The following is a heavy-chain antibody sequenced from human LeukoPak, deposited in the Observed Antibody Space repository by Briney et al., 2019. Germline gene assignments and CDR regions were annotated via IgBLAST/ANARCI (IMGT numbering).Heavy chain of an antibody. CDR2: VIPIYGTA. J-gene: IGHJ4*02. CDR3: AIEQITMVRGVTIFDY. Sequence: SSVNVTCYAAGCTFSSYAISMLRQPPAQGLERMWVVIPIYGTANKAQKFQGRVTITADESTSTAYMELSSLRSEDTAVYYYAIEQITMVRGVTIFDYWGQGTLVTVSS. D-gene: IGHD3-10*01. V-gene: IGHV1-69*01. CDR1: GCTFSSYA.